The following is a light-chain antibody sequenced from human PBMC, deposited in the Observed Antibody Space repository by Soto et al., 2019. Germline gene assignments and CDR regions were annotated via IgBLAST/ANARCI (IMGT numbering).Light chain of an antibody. CDR1: QSLLHSNGYYY. V-gene: IGKV2-28*01. Sequence: DIVVTQSPLSLPVTPGEPASISCRSSQSLLHSNGYYYLDWYLQKPGQSPQVLIYLGSNRASGVPDRFSGSRSGTDFTLKISRVEAEDVGVYYCMQTLQTRTFGQGTKVEIK. CDR3: MQTLQTRT. J-gene: IGKJ1*01. CDR2: LGS.